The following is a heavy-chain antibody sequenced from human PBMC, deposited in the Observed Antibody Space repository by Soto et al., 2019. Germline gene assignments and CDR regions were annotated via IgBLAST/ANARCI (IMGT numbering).Heavy chain of an antibody. CDR2: ISAYNGNT. CDR3: ARTYSYGYDNWFDP. V-gene: IGHV1-18*04. CDR1: GYTFTSYG. D-gene: IGHD5-18*01. Sequence: XSVKVSCKASGYTFTSYGISWVRQAPGQGLEWMGWISAYNGNTNYAQKLQGRVTMTTDTSTSTAYMELRSLRSDDTAVYYCARTYSYGYDNWFDPWGQGTLVTVSS. J-gene: IGHJ5*02.